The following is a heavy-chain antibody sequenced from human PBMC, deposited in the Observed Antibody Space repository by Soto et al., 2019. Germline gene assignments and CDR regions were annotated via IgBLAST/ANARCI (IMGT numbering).Heavy chain of an antibody. CDR3: ASSGIMITFGGVITSPNNWFDP. CDR1: GGSISRYY. V-gene: IGHV4-59*01. D-gene: IGHD3-16*01. Sequence: PSETLSLTCSVSGGSISRYYWSWIRQPPGKGLEWIGYIYYSGSTNYNPSLKSRVTISVDTSKNQFSLKLSSVTAADTAVYYCASSGIMITFGGVITSPNNWFDPWGQGTLVTVSS. J-gene: IGHJ5*02. CDR2: IYYSGST.